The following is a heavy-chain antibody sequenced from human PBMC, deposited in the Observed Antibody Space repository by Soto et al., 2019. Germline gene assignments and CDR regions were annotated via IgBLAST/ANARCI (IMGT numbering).Heavy chain of an antibody. CDR1: GGSISSYY. CDR2: IYYSGST. CDR3: ARDGHGRYFDWSPYGMDV. J-gene: IGHJ6*02. D-gene: IGHD3-9*01. V-gene: IGHV4-59*01. Sequence: PSETLSLTCTVSGGSISSYYWSWIRQPPGKGLEWIGYIYYSGSTNYNPSLKSRVTISVDTSKNQFSLKLSSVTAADTAVYYCARDGHGRYFDWSPYGMDVWGQGTTVTVSS.